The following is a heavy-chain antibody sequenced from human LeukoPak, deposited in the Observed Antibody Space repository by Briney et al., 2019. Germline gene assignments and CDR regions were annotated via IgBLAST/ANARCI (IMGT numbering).Heavy chain of an antibody. CDR1: GLTFSSYS. V-gene: IGHV3-48*01. J-gene: IGHJ4*02. Sequence: GGSLRLSCAASGLTFSSYSMNWVRQAPGKGLEWVSYISSSSSTIYYADSVKGRFTISRDNAKNSLYLQMNSLRAEDTAVYYCARQERNYYDSSGYYGYWGQGTLVTVSS. D-gene: IGHD3-22*01. CDR2: ISSSSSTI. CDR3: ARQERNYYDSSGYYGY.